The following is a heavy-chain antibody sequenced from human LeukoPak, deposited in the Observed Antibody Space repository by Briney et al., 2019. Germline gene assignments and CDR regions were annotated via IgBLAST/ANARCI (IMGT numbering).Heavy chain of an antibody. CDR2: IYSSGST. Sequence: PSETLSLTCTVSGGSISSSSYYWGWIRQPPGKGLEWIGYIYSSGSTNYNPSLKSRVTISVDTSKNQFSLKLSSVTAADTAVYYCARGYLYCSSTSCPRRWFDPWGQGTLVTVSS. CDR1: GGSISSSSYY. J-gene: IGHJ5*02. CDR3: ARGYLYCSSTSCPRRWFDP. D-gene: IGHD2-2*01. V-gene: IGHV4-61*05.